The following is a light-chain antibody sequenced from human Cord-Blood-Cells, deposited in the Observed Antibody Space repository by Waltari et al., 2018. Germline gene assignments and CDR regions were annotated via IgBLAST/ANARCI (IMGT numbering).Light chain of an antibody. V-gene: IGLV2-23*03. CDR3: CSYAGSSTFV. J-gene: IGLJ1*01. CDR2: DGS. Sequence: QSALPQPASVSGPPGQSLTTSCTGTSSDVGSYNFFSWYQQHPGKAPKLMIDDGSKRPSGVSNRFSGSKSGNTASLTISGLQAEDEADYYCCSYAGSSTFVFGTGTKVTVL. CDR1: SSDVGSYNF.